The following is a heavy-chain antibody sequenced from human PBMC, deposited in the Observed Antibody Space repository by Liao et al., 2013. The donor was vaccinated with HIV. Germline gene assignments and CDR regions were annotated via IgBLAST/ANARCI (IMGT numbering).Heavy chain of an antibody. CDR1: GGSISSNSYY. CDR2: IYTSGST. V-gene: IGHV4-61*02. D-gene: IGHD6-13*01. J-gene: IGHJ3*02. CDR3: ARDRHSSSWYGDAFDI. Sequence: QVQLQESGPGLVKPSQTLSLTCTVSGGSISSNSYYWSWIRQPAGKGLEWIGRIYTSGSTNYNPSLKSRVTVSLDTSKNQFSLKLSSVTAADTAVYYCARDRHSSSWYGDAFDIWGQGTMVTVSS.